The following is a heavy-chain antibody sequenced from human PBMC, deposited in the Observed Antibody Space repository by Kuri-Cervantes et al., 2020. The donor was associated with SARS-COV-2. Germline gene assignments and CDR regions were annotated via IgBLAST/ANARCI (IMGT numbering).Heavy chain of an antibody. J-gene: IGHJ1*01. CDR2: VSYDGSNT. CDR3: AKPKGEYDFWSGFRIGSIVN. CDR1: GFIFSSFG. D-gene: IGHD3-3*01. V-gene: IGHV3-30*18. Sequence: GSLRLSCAGSGFIFSSFGMHWVRQAPGKGLEWVAVVSYDGSNTYYADAVKGRFTISRDNTKYTLYLEMNRLRAEDTAVYYCAKPKGEYDFWSGFRIGSIVNWGQGTLVTVSS.